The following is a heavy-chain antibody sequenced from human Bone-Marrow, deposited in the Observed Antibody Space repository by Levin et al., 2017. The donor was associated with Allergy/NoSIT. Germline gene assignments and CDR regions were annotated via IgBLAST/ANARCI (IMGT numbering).Heavy chain of an antibody. J-gene: IGHJ4*02. Sequence: GESLKISCKGSGYSFSTYWIGWVRQRPGRGLEWMGIIYPGDSDTKYNPSLQGHVTISADKSITTAFMQWSSLQASDRGVYYCGRRGDGYSFDIWGQGTRVTVSS. V-gene: IGHV5-51*01. CDR1: GYSFSTYW. D-gene: IGHD5-24*01. CDR2: IYPGDSDT. CDR3: GRRGDGYSFDI.